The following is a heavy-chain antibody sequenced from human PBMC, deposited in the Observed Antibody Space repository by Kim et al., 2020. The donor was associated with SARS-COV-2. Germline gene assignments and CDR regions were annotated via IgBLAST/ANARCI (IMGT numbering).Heavy chain of an antibody. V-gene: IGHV3-21*01. D-gene: IGHD6-13*01. CDR2: ISSSSSYI. J-gene: IGHJ4*02. CDR1: GFTFSSYS. Sequence: GGSLRLSCAASGFTFSSYSMNWVRQAPGKGLEWVSSISSSSSYIYYADSVKGRFTISRDNAKNSLYLQMNSLRAEDTAVYYCARDQGIAAAGYNDYWGQGTLVTVSS. CDR3: ARDQGIAAAGYNDY.